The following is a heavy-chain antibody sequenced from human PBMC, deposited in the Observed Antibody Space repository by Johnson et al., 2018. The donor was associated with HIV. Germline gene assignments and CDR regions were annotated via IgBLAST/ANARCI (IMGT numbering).Heavy chain of an antibody. CDR1: GFTFSSYA. CDR2: ISFDGSKK. D-gene: IGHD3-16*01. CDR3: ARSRTYDYVSMADAIDI. V-gene: IGHV3-30*14. Sequence: QVQLVESGGGLVQPGGSLRLSCAASGFTFSSYAMHWVRQAPGKGLVWVAVISFDGSKKYYTDSVKGRFTISRDNSKNTLYLQMNSLRAEDMAVYYCARSRTYDYVSMADAIDIWGQGTMVTVSS. J-gene: IGHJ3*02.